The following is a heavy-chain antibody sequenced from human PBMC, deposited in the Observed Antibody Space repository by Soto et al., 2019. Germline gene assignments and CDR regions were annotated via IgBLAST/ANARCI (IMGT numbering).Heavy chain of an antibody. J-gene: IGHJ6*02. CDR3: ARDASIAAAGPDYDYYGMDV. D-gene: IGHD6-13*01. CDR1: GGSISSGDYY. V-gene: IGHV4-30-4*01. CDR2: IYYSGST. Sequence: QVQLQESGPGLVKPSQTLSLTCTVSGGSISSGDYYWSWIRQPPGKGLEWIGYIYYSGSTYYNPSLKRRVTISFDTSKNQFSLKLSSVTAADTAGYYCARDASIAAAGPDYDYYGMDVWGQGTTVTVSS.